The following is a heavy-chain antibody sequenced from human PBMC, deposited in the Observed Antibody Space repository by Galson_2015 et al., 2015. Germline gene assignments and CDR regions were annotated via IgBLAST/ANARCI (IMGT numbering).Heavy chain of an antibody. V-gene: IGHV4-30-2*04. CDR2: HSGST. D-gene: IGHD3-10*01. CDR3: ARGYGSGSYHFDY. Sequence: HSGSTYYNPSLKSRVTISVDTSKNQFSLKLSSVTAADTAVYYCARGYGSGSYHFDYWGQGTLVTVSS. J-gene: IGHJ4*02.